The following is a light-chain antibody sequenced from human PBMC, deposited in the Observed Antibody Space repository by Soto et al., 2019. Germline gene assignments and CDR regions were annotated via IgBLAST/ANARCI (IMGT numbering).Light chain of an antibody. Sequence: DIQMTQSPSTLSASVGDRVTITCRASQSISTWLAWYQQKPGKAPKLLIFDASSLDGGVPSRFSGSGSGTEFSLTISSLQPDDFATYYCQQYNSYSKTFGQGTKVDI. CDR1: QSISTW. V-gene: IGKV1-5*01. CDR2: DAS. CDR3: QQYNSYSKT. J-gene: IGKJ1*01.